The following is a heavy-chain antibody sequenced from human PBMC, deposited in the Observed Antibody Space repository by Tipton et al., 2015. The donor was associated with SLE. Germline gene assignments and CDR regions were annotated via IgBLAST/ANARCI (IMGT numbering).Heavy chain of an antibody. J-gene: IGHJ4*02. CDR3: ARGKRHYDVLTGYYSKPRYFDF. V-gene: IGHV4-39*07. D-gene: IGHD3-9*01. CDR1: GDTIDGNTYF. CDR2: ISYSGAT. Sequence: TLSLTCTVSGDTIDGNTYFWDWIRQPPGKGLVLIGSISYSGATSYNPSLKSRVTISVDTSRNLFSLNLSSVTAADTAVYYCARGKRHYDVLTGYYSKPRYFDFWGQGTVVAVSP.